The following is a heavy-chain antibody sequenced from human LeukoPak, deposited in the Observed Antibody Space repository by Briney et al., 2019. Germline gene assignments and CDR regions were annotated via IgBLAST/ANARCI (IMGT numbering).Heavy chain of an antibody. V-gene: IGHV3-23*01. J-gene: IGHJ4*02. D-gene: IGHD3-22*01. CDR1: GFTFSSSA. Sequence: GGSLRLSCAASGFTFSSSAMSWVRQAPGKGLEWVSTISGSDSSTHYADSVKGRFTISRDNSKNTLYLQMNSLRAEDTAVYYCARGFPRETYYYDSSGYDPGDYYFDYWGQGTLVTVSS. CDR2: ISGSDSST. CDR3: ARGFPRETYYYDSSGYDPGDYYFDY.